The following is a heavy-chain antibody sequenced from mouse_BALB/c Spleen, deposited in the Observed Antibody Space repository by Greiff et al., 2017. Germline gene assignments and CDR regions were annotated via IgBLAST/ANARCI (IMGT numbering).Heavy chain of an antibody. CDR1: GYTFTDYT. J-gene: IGHJ1*01. V-gene: IGHV1-26*01. CDR2: INPNNGGT. D-gene: IGHD1-1*02. CDR3: ARDGVNWYFDV. Sequence: VQLQQSGPELVKPGASVKISCKTSGYTFTDYTMNWVKQSHGKSLEWIGGINPNNGGTSYNQKFKGKATLTSDKSSSKAYMELSSLTSEDSAVYDCARDGVNWYFDVWGAGTTVTVSS.